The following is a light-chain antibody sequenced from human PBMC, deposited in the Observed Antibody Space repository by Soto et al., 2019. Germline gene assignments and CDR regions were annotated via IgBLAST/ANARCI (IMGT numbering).Light chain of an antibody. J-gene: IGLJ2*01. Sequence: QSALTQPASVSGSPGQSITISCTGTSSDVGAYNYVSWYQHHPGKAPKLMIFEVTNRPSGVSIRFSGSKSGNTASLTISGLQAEDEADYYCSSYTGTGHVVFGGGTKLTVL. CDR2: EVT. CDR3: SSYTGTGHVV. CDR1: SSDVGAYNY. V-gene: IGLV2-14*01.